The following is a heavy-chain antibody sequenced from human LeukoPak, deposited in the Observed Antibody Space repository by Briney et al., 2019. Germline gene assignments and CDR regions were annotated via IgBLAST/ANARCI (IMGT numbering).Heavy chain of an antibody. D-gene: IGHD6-6*01. J-gene: IGHJ4*02. Sequence: GGSLRLSCAASGFTFSIYSMNWVRHAPGKGLEWVSSISSSSSYIYYADSVKGRFTISRDNPKNSLYLQVNSLRAEDTAVYYCAREEQLDDYFDYWGQGTLVTVSS. CDR1: GFTFSIYS. CDR3: AREEQLDDYFDY. V-gene: IGHV3-21*01. CDR2: ISSSSSYI.